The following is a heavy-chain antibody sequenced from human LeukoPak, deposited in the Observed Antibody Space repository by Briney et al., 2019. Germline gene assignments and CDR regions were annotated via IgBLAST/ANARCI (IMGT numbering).Heavy chain of an antibody. CDR2: INPNSGGT. J-gene: IGHJ4*02. CDR3: ARALLPGGDSGSSQGY. V-gene: IGHV1-2*05. D-gene: IGHD1-26*01. CDR1: GYTFTVDY. Sequence: GASLKVSSKASGYTFTVDYMHWVRQTPGQGLEWMGRINPNSGGTNIAQKFQGRVTITRDTSISTAYMELSRLRSDDTGVYYCARALLPGGDSGSSQGYWGQGTLVTVSS.